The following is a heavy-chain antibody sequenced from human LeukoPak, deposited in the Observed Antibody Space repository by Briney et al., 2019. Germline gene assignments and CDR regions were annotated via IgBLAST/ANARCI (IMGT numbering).Heavy chain of an antibody. V-gene: IGHV4-4*07. D-gene: IGHD5-24*01. CDR3: ARDRCAMCAFDI. CDR2: IYPSGST. CDR1: GGSISGYS. Sequence: SETLSLNCTVSGGSISGYSWRWFRHPAVNGPDCIGRIYPSGSTNYNPSLTSRVTMSVDTSKNQFSLKLRSVTAADTAVYYCARDRCAMCAFDIWGQGTMVTVSS. J-gene: IGHJ3*02.